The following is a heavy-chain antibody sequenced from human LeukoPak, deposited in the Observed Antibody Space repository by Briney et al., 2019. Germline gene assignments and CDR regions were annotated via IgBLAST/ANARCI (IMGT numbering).Heavy chain of an antibody. Sequence: SQTLSLTCAISGDSVSSNSAAWNWLRQSPSRGLEWLGRTYYRSKWYNNYTVSVKRRLTITPYTSKNQFSLQLNSVTPEDTAVYYCARNMSEPTRFDPWGQGTLVTVS. CDR1: GDSVSSNSAA. V-gene: IGHV6-1*01. CDR2: TYYRSKWYN. J-gene: IGHJ5*02. D-gene: IGHD1-26*01. CDR3: ARNMSEPTRFDP.